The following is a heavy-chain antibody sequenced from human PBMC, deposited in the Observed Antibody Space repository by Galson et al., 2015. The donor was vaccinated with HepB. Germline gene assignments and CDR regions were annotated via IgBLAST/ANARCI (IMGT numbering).Heavy chain of an antibody. CDR3: ARGGHTINYGMDV. CDR1: GGSISSYY. J-gene: IGHJ6*02. V-gene: IGHV4-59*01. Sequence: SETLSLTCTVSGGSISSYYWSWIRQPPGKGLEWIGYIYYSGSTNYNPSLKSRVTISVDTSKNQFSLKLSSVTAADTAVYYCARGGHTINYGMDVWGQGTTVTVSS. CDR2: IYYSGST. D-gene: IGHD5-12*01.